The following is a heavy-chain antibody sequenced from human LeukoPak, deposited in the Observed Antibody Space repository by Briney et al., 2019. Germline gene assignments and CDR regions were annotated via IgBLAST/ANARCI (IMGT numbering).Heavy chain of an antibody. CDR1: GGSFSGYY. J-gene: IGHJ4*02. V-gene: IGHV4-59*08. D-gene: IGHD6-19*01. Sequence: SETLSLTCAVYGGSFSGYYWSWIRQPPGKGLEWIGYIYYSGSTNYNPSLKSRVTISVDTSKNQFSLKLSSVTAADTAVYYCARLDSSGWYGLDYWGQGTLVTVSS. CDR2: IYYSGST. CDR3: ARLDSSGWYGLDY.